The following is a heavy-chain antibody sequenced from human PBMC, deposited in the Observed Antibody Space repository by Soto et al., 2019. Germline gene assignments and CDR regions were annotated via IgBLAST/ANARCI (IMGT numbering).Heavy chain of an antibody. D-gene: IGHD4-4*01. Sequence: HPGGSLRLSCAASGFTFSTYGMHWVRQAPGKGLEWVAFISYDGSNKYYADSVKGRFTISRDNSKNTLYLQMNSLRAEDTAVYYCAKDYTDYTSSFDYWGQGTLVTVSS. CDR1: GFTFSTYG. CDR2: ISYDGSNK. CDR3: AKDYTDYTSSFDY. J-gene: IGHJ4*02. V-gene: IGHV3-30*18.